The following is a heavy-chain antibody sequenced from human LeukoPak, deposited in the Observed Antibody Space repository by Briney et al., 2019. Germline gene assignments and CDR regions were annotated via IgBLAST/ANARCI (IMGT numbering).Heavy chain of an antibody. V-gene: IGHV4-59*01. CDR1: GGSISSYY. J-gene: IGHJ5*02. D-gene: IGHD3-22*01. Sequence: SETLSLTCTVSGGSISSYYWSWIRQPPGKGLEWIGYIYYSGSTNYNPSLKSRVTISVDTSKNQFSLKLSPVTAADAAVYYCARGDYYDSAWGQGTLVTVSS. CDR3: ARGDYYDSA. CDR2: IYYSGST.